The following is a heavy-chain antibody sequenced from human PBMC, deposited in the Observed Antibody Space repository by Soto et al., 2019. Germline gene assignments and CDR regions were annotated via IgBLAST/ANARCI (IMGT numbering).Heavy chain of an antibody. CDR1: GYTFTSYA. J-gene: IGHJ4*02. Sequence: QVQLVQSGAEVKKPGASVKVSCKASGYTFTSYAMHWVRQAPGQRLEWMGWINAGNGNTKYSQKFQGRVTSTRVTSASTAYMESRSLRSEDTAVYYCASRTVSDYYFDYWGQGTLVAVSA. V-gene: IGHV1-3*01. D-gene: IGHD4-4*01. CDR2: INAGNGNT. CDR3: ASRTVSDYYFDY.